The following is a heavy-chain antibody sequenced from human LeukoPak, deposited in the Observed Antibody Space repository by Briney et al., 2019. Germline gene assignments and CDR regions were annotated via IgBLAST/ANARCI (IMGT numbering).Heavy chain of an antibody. D-gene: IGHD6-19*01. CDR3: ARERQWLVRAAYFDY. CDR2: INPHSGGT. Sequence: ASVKVSCKASGYTFTDYFMYWIRQAPGQGLEWMGWINPHSGGTNYAQKFQGRVTMTRDTSISTVYMELSSLRSDDTAVYYCARERQWLVRAAYFDYWGQGTLVTVSS. CDR1: GYTFTDYF. V-gene: IGHV1-2*02. J-gene: IGHJ4*02.